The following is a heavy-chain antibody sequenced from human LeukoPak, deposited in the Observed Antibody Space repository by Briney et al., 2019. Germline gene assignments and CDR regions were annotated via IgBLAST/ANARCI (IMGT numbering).Heavy chain of an antibody. CDR3: GKDFSWSFDY. V-gene: IGHV3-33*06. J-gene: IGHJ4*02. Sequence: GGSLRLSCAASGFIFSIYGMHWVRQAPGKGLEWVAAIWSDGSNRYYADSVKGRFTISRDNSKNTLFLELNSLRVEDTGVYYCGKDFSWSFDYWGQGTLVTVSS. CDR1: GFIFSIYG. CDR2: IWSDGSNR.